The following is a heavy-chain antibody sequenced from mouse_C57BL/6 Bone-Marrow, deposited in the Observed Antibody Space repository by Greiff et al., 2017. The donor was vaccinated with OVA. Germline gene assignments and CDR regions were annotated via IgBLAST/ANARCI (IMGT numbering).Heavy chain of an antibody. Sequence: VQLQQSGAELVKPGASVKLSCKASGYTFTEYTIHWVKQRSGQGLEWIGWFYPGRGSITYNEKFKDKATLTVDKSSSTVYMELSRMTSEDYAVYFCARHEDNRNYDYDGGAMDYWGQGTSVTVSS. CDR2: FYPGRGSI. V-gene: IGHV1-62-2*01. D-gene: IGHD2-4*01. J-gene: IGHJ4*01. CDR3: ARHEDNRNYDYDGGAMDY. CDR1: GYTFTEYT.